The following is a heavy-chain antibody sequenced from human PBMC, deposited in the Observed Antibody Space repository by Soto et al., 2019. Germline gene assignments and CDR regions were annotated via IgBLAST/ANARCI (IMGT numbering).Heavy chain of an antibody. J-gene: IGHJ4*02. D-gene: IGHD5-12*01. CDR1: GYSFSSYS. CDR3: ARERGGFDYFDY. Sequence: QVQLVQSGPEVKKPGASVKVSCQASGYSFSSYSITWVRQAPGQGLEWMGWISAYSGNTHFAQNFQDRVILTTDTSTNTAYMELRSLKSDDPAIFYCARERGGFDYFDYWGQGTQVTVSS. CDR2: ISAYSGNT. V-gene: IGHV1-18*01.